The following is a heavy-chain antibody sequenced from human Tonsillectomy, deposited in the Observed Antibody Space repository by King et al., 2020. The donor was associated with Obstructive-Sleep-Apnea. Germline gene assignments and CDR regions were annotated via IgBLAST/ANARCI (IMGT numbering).Heavy chain of an antibody. CDR2: INWNSGRI. D-gene: IGHD3-9*01. Sequence: VQLVESGGGLVQPGRSLRLSCAASGFTFDDYAMHWVRQAPGKGLEGVSGINWNSGRIGYADSVKGRFTISRDNAKNSLYLQMNSLRAEDTALYYCAKPSLKGYDSLTGYFDYWVQGTLVTVSS. CDR3: AKPSLKGYDSLTGYFDY. J-gene: IGHJ4*02. V-gene: IGHV3-9*01. CDR1: GFTFDDYA.